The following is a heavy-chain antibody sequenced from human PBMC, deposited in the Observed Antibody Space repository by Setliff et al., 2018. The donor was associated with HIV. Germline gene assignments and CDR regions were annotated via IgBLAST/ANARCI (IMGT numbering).Heavy chain of an antibody. D-gene: IGHD4-17*01. CDR1: GYTFTGYY. Sequence: ASVKVSCKASGYTFTGYYMHWVRQAPGQGLEWMGWINPNSGGTNYAQKFQGRVTMTRDTSISTAYMELSRLRSDDTAVYYCAKVTTVTTRPGAPYYFDYWGQGTLVTVSS. V-gene: IGHV1-2*02. J-gene: IGHJ4*02. CDR3: AKVTTVTTRPGAPYYFDY. CDR2: INPNSGGT.